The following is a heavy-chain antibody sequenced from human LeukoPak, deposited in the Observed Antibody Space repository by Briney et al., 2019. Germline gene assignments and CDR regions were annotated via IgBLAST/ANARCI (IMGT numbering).Heavy chain of an antibody. D-gene: IGHD5-18*01. CDR2: ISGSAHKI. Sequence: GGSLSLSCVASGIPFSNYAVSWVRRAQEKGLDWVSVISGSAHKIRYADSVKGRFTISRDNSENIVYLQMNNLRAEDTAVYYCAGRVTGYSSGYVYWGQGTLVTVSS. CDR1: GIPFSNYA. CDR3: AGRVTGYSSGYVY. V-gene: IGHV3-23*01. J-gene: IGHJ4*02.